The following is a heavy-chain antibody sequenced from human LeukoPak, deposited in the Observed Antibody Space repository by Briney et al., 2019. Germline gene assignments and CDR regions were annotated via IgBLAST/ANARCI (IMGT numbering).Heavy chain of an antibody. CDR2: IYYSGST. V-gene: IGHV4-39*01. D-gene: IGHD5-18*01. Sequence: SETLSLTCTVSGGSISSSSYYWGWIRQPPGKGLEWIGSIYYSGSTNYNPSLKSRVTISVDTSKNQFSLKLSSVTAADTAVYYCARLWDEGYSYGTFDHWGQGTLVTVSS. CDR1: GGSISSSSYY. CDR3: ARLWDEGYSYGTFDH. J-gene: IGHJ4*02.